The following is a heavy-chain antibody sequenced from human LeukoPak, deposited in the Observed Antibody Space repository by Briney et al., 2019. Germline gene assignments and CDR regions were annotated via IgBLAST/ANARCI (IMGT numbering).Heavy chain of an antibody. J-gene: IGHJ6*03. Sequence: SETLSLTCNVSGGSISSSNYYWAWIRQPPGKGLEWIGSLYYSGSTYYNPSLKSRVTISVDTSTHQFSLKLSSVTAADTAVYYCARQGYYYGSGSYYNEAYMDVWGKGTTVTVSS. CDR1: GGSISSSNYY. V-gene: IGHV4-39*01. CDR3: ARQGYYYGSGSYYNEAYMDV. CDR2: LYYSGST. D-gene: IGHD3-10*01.